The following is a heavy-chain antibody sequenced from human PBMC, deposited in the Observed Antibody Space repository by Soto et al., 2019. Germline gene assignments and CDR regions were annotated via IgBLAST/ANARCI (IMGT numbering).Heavy chain of an antibody. J-gene: IGHJ6*02. D-gene: IGHD4-17*01. CDR3: ARGVTTYYYYYGMDV. CDR1: GGTFSSYA. V-gene: IGHV1-69*06. Sequence: ASVKVSCKASGGTFSSYAISWVRQAPGQGLEWMGGIIPIFGTANYAQKFQGRVTITADKSTSTAYMELSSLRSEDTAVYYCARGVTTYYYYYGMDVWGQGTTVTVSS. CDR2: IIPIFGTA.